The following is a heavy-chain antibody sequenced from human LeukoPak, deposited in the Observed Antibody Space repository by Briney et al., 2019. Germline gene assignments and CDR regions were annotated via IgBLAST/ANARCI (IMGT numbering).Heavy chain of an antibody. CDR3: ARGSWGSWPYFDY. Sequence: SETLSLTCTVSGGSISSGGYYWSWIRQHPRKGLEWIGYIYYSGSTYYNPSLKSRVTISVDTSKNQFSLKLSSVTAADTAVYYWARGSWGSWPYFDYWGQGTLVTVSS. CDR1: GGSISSGGYY. D-gene: IGHD6-13*01. J-gene: IGHJ4*02. CDR2: IYYSGST. V-gene: IGHV4-31*03.